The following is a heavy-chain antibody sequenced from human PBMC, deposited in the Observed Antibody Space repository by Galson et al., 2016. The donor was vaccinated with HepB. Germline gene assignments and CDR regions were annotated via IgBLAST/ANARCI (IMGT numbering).Heavy chain of an antibody. D-gene: IGHD2-2*01. J-gene: IGHJ4*02. CDR3: VKGFSSVVPAALDH. V-gene: IGHV3-9*01. CDR2: ISWDSGSV. Sequence: SLRLSCAASGLTFNDYAMHRVRPTPGKGLEWVSGISWDSGSVDYADSVKGRVTITRDNAKGSLSVQMNSLTPDDTAFYYCVKGFSSVVPAALDHWGLGTLVTVSS. CDR1: GLTFNDYA.